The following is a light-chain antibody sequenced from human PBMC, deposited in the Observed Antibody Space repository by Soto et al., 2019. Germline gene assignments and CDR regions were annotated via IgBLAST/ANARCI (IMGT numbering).Light chain of an antibody. J-gene: IGLJ1*01. CDR2: EVS. Sequence: QSALTQPPSASGSPGQSVTISCTGTSSDIGTYDYVSWYQHLPDKAPKLIIYEVSKRPSGVPDRFSGSKSGNTASLTVSGLQVEDGGNYYCCSFGGAKNFYVFATGTKVPAL. CDR3: CSFGGAKNFYV. CDR1: SSDIGTYDY. V-gene: IGLV2-8*01.